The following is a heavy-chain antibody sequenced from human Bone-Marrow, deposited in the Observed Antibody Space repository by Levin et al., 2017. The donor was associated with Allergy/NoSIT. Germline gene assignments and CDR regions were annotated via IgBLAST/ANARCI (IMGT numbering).Heavy chain of an antibody. V-gene: IGHV4-61*02. CDR3: ARDETFNSWHTGWFDP. J-gene: IGHJ5*02. D-gene: IGHD6-13*01. CDR2: MFAGGAA. CDR1: GGSINNTNHY. Sequence: LRLSCTVSGGSINNTNHYWSWIRQPAGKGLEWIGRMFAGGAATYNRSLRSRVTISIDTSKNQFSLKLTSVTAAGTAVYYCARDETFNSWHTGWFDPWGQGTLVTVSS.